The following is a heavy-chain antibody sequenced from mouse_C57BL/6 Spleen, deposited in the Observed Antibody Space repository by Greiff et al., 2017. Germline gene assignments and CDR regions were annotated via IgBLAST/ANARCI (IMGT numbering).Heavy chain of an antibody. CDR2: IRNKANNHAT. J-gene: IGHJ2*01. V-gene: IGHV6-6*01. CDR1: GFTFSDAW. CDR3: TRGRLRLDYFDY. Sequence: EVKLQESGGGLVQPGGSMKLSCAASGFTFSDAWMDWVRQSPEKGLEWVAEIRNKANNHATYYAESVKGRFTISRDDSKSSVYLQMNSLRAEDTGIYYCTRGRLRLDYFDYWGQGTTLTVSS. D-gene: IGHD2-4*01.